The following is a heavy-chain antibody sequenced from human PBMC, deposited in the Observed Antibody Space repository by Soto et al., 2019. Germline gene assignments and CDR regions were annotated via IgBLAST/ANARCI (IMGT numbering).Heavy chain of an antibody. CDR2: INWNGETI. D-gene: IGHD6-13*01. CDR3: ARAVSTWRFYMDV. V-gene: IGHV3-20*01. Sequence: EVQLVQSGGGVVRPGGSLRLSCAASGFTFDDHGMAWVRQVPGKGLEWVSGINWNGETIEYADSVRVRFTISRDNGKNFVFLQMNSLRAEDTAVYHCARAVSTWRFYMDVWGKGTTVTVSP. CDR1: GFTFDDHG. J-gene: IGHJ6*04.